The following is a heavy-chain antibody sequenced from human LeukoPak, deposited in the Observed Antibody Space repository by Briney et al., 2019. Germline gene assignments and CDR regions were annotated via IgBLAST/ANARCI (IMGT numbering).Heavy chain of an antibody. CDR1: GFTFSSYA. CDR2: ISGVGGGT. J-gene: IGHJ3*02. Sequence: GGSLRLSCVASGFTFSSYAMSWVRQAPGKGLEWVSAISGVGGGTYYADSVKGRFTISRDNSKNTLYLQMNSLRAEDTAVYYCARDGYGDIDHDAFDIWGQGTMVTVSS. V-gene: IGHV3-23*01. CDR3: ARDGYGDIDHDAFDI. D-gene: IGHD4-17*01.